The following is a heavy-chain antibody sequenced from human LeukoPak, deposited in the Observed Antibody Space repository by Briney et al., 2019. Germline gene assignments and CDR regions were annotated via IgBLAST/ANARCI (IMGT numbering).Heavy chain of an antibody. J-gene: IGHJ4*02. CDR3: VRGGNYLFDY. D-gene: IGHD1-7*01. CDR2: IYHTGST. Sequence: GSLRLSCAASGFTFSSYAMSWVRQPPGKGLEWIGEIYHTGSTNYNPSLKSRLTMSVDMSKNQFSLKLSSVTAADTAVYYCVRGGNYLFDYWGQGTLVTVSS. CDR1: GFTFSSYAM. V-gene: IGHV4-4*02.